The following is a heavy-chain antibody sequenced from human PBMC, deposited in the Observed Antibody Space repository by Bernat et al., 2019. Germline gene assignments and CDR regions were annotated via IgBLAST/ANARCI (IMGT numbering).Heavy chain of an antibody. CDR3: STRSLVACRLDY. CDR1: GFGFTTAW. D-gene: IGHD5-12*01. J-gene: IGHJ4*02. V-gene: IGHV3-15*07. CDR2: IKSEIHGWPT. Sequence: EVQLVESGGGLVKPGGSLRLSCATSGFGFTTAWMNWVRQAPGKGLEWVGRIKSEIHGWPTDYGTPVKGRFTISRDDSKNTLYLQMNSLEMEDTGVYYCSTRSLVACRLDYWGQGTMVTVSS.